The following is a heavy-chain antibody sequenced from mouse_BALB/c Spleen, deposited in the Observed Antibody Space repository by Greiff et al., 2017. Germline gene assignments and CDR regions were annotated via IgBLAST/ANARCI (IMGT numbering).Heavy chain of an antibody. D-gene: IGHD1-3*01. CDR1: GFTFSNYW. V-gene: IGHV6-6*02. Sequence: EVMLVESGGGLVQPGGSMKLSCVASGFTFSNYWMNWVRQSPEKGLEWVAEIRLKSNNYATHYADSVKGRFTISRDDSKSSVYLQMNNLRAEDTGVYYCTRYCDSGFDYWGQGTTLTVSA. CDR2: IRLKSNNYAT. CDR3: TRYCDSGFDY. J-gene: IGHJ2*01.